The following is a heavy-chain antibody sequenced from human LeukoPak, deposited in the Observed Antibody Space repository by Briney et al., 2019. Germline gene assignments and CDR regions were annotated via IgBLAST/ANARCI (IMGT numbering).Heavy chain of an antibody. CDR2: IWSDATNQ. CDR3: AKDAQRAFDYSNSLEH. J-gene: IGHJ5*02. D-gene: IGHD4-11*01. V-gene: IGHV3-33*06. Sequence: GSLRLSCETSGFTFSHFALHWVRPAPGKGLEWVAVIWSDATNQYYADSVKGRFTISRDNFRRTVSLEMNSLRAEDTAVYYSAKDAQRAFDYSNSLEHWGQLSLVIVS. CDR1: GFTFSHFA.